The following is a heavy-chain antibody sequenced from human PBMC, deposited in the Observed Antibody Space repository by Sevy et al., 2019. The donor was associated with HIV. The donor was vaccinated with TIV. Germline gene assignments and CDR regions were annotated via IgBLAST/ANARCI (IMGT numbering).Heavy chain of an antibody. D-gene: IGHD2-2*01. Sequence: GGSLRLSCAASGFTFSDYYMSWIRQAPGKGLEWVSYISSSGSTIYYADSVKGRFTISRDNDKNSLYLEMNSLRAEDTAVYYCARDFIGVVVPAATPKPYYYYGMDVWGQGTTVTVSS. J-gene: IGHJ6*02. CDR2: ISSSGSTI. V-gene: IGHV3-11*01. CDR3: ARDFIGVVVPAATPKPYYYYGMDV. CDR1: GFTFSDYY.